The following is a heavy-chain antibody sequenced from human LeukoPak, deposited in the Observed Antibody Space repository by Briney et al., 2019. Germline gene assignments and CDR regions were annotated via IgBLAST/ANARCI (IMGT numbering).Heavy chain of an antibody. CDR3: ARGPPESSSSDY. J-gene: IGHJ4*02. Sequence: ASVKVSCKASGYTFTSYDINWVRQAPGQGLEWMGWMNPKSANTGYAQKFQGRVTMTRNTSISTAYMEATSLRSEDTAVYYCARGPPESSSSDYWGQGTLVTVSS. CDR2: MNPKSANT. V-gene: IGHV1-8*01. D-gene: IGHD6-13*01. CDR1: GYTFTSYD.